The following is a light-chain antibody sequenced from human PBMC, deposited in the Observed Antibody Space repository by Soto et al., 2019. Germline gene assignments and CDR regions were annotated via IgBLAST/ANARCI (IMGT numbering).Light chain of an antibody. J-gene: IGLJ3*02. V-gene: IGLV2-14*03. CDR2: DVT. CDR3: SSYISSSTLV. Sequence: QSALPQPASVSGSPGQSITLSCAGTTSDVGAYNYVSWYQQHPGKAPQLMIYDVTNRPSGVSNRFSGAKSGNTASLTISGLQAEDEADYYCSSYISSSTLVFGGGTKVTVL. CDR1: TSDVGAYNY.